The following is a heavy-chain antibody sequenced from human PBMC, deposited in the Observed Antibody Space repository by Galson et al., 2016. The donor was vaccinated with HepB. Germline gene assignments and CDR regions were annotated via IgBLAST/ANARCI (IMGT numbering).Heavy chain of an antibody. CDR1: GYTFTKYY. D-gene: IGHD3-16*01. J-gene: IGHJ6*03. Sequence: SVKVSCKASGYTFTKYYMQWVRQAPGQGLQWMGIINPSDGIASYAQKFQGRVTMTRDPSTSTVYMELSSLRFDDTAVYYCARRDYDLYMDVWGKGTTVTVSS. CDR2: INPSDGIA. CDR3: ARRDYDLYMDV. V-gene: IGHV1-46*01.